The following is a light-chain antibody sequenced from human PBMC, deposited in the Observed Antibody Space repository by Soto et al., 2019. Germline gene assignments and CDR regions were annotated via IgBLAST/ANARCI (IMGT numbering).Light chain of an antibody. CDR2: DAS. Sequence: EIVLTQSPGTLSLSPGERATLSCRASQSISSNYLAWYQQTPGQAPRLLIYDASSRAAGIPVRFSGSGSGTDFTLTISRLEPEDFGVYYCQQYAGSPRTFGQGTKVEVK. CDR1: QSISSNY. J-gene: IGKJ1*01. V-gene: IGKV3-20*01. CDR3: QQYAGSPRT.